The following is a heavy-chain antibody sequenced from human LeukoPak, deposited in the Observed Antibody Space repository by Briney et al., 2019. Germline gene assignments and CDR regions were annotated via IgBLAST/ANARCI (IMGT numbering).Heavy chain of an antibody. CDR3: ASPIVVVTPNAFDT. Sequence: NPSETLSLTCTVSGGSISSSSYYWGWIRQPPGKGLEWIGSIYYSGSTYYNPSLKSRVTISVDTSKNQFSLKLSSVTAADTAVYYCASPIVVVTPNAFDTWGQGTMVTVSS. J-gene: IGHJ3*02. CDR2: IYYSGST. D-gene: IGHD3-22*01. CDR1: GGSISSSSYY. V-gene: IGHV4-39*01.